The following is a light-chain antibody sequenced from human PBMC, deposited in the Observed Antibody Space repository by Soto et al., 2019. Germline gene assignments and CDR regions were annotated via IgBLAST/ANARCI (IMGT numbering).Light chain of an antibody. CDR1: QSLLHSNGYNY. V-gene: IGKV2-28*01. CDR2: LGS. CDR3: MQVLQTPA. Sequence: DIVMTQSPLSLPVTPGEPASISCRSSQSLLHSNGYNYLDWYLQKPGQSPQLLIYLGSNRASGVPDRFSGSGSGTDFTLKISRVEAADVGVYYCMQVLQTPAFGQGTKVEIK. J-gene: IGKJ1*01.